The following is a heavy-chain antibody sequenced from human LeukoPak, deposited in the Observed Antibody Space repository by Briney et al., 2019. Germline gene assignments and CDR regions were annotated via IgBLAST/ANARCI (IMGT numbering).Heavy chain of an antibody. CDR2: ISAYNGNT. V-gene: IGHV1-18*01. D-gene: IGHD1-1*01. Sequence: ASVKVSCKASGYTFTSYGISWVRQAPGQGLEWMGWISAYNGNTNYAQKLQGRVTMTTDTSTSTAYMELRSLRSDDTAVYYCARDDSGTDYYYYYYMDVWGKGTTVTISS. J-gene: IGHJ6*03. CDR3: ARDDSGTDYYYYYYMDV. CDR1: GYTFTSYG.